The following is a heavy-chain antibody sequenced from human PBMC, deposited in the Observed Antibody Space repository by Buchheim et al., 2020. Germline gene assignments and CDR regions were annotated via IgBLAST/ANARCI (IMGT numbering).Heavy chain of an antibody. D-gene: IGHD7-27*01. CDR2: IDYSGST. Sequence: QLQLQESGPGLVKPSETLSLTCTVSGGSISSSSYYWGWIRQPPGKGLEWIGRIDYSGSTYYNPSLKSRVNISRRHSKKPVFLKLSSVTAADTAVYYCARRPSNAGVFDYWGQGTL. CDR3: ARRPSNAGVFDY. CDR1: GGSISSSSYY. V-gene: IGHV4-39*01. J-gene: IGHJ4*02.